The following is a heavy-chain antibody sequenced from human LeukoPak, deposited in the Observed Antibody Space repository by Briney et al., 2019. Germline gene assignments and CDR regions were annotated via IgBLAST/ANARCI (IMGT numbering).Heavy chain of an antibody. J-gene: IGHJ4*02. V-gene: IGHV5-51*01. CDR3: ATLRDFWVDY. CDR1: GYRFTSYW. CDR2: IYPGDSDT. Sequence: PGESPKISCKGSGYRFTSYWIGWVRQMPGKGLEWMGIIYPGDSDTRYSPSFQGQVTISADKSISTAYLQWSSLTASDTAMYYCATLRDFWVDYWGQGTLVTVSS. D-gene: IGHD3-3*01.